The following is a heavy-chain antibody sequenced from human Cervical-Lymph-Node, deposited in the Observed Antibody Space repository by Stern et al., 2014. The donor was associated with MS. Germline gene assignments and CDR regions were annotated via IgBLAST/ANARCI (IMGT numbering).Heavy chain of an antibody. V-gene: IGHV3-21*01. CDR2: ISNKSTHT. Sequence: EVQLVESGGGLVKPGESLRLSCDASGFSFSHYSINWVRQAPGKGLEWISSISNKSTHTYCAYSVEGRFTISRDSAKDSVSLHMVSLRAEDTAVYYCARASVGDYARSPHLDSWGQGTLVTVSS. CDR1: GFSFSHYS. CDR3: ARASVGDYARSPHLDS. J-gene: IGHJ4*02. D-gene: IGHD4-17*01.